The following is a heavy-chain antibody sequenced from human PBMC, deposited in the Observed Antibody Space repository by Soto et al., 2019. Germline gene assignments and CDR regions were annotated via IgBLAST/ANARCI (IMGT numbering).Heavy chain of an antibody. V-gene: IGHV4-31*03. J-gene: IGHJ4*02. CDR3: ARDTAAGPLAY. CDR1: GGSISSGGYY. CDR2: IYYSGST. Sequence: QVQLQESGPGLVKPSQTLSLTCTVSGGSISSGGYYWSWIRQHPGKGLEWIGYIYYSGSTYYNPSLKSRGTVSVDTSKNQFSLKLSSVTAADTAVYYCARDTAAGPLAYWGQGTLVTVSS. D-gene: IGHD6-13*01.